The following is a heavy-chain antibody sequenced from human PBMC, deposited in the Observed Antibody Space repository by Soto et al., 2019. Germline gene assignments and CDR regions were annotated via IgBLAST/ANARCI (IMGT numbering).Heavy chain of an antibody. CDR3: ARDGPFSSRKIDY. Sequence: PGGSLRLSCAASGFTLSSYSMNWVRQAPGKGLEWVSSISSSSSYIYYADSVKGRFTISRDNAKNSLYLQMNSLRAEDTAVYYCARDGPFSSRKIDYWGQGTLVTVSS. J-gene: IGHJ4*02. D-gene: IGHD6-13*01. V-gene: IGHV3-21*01. CDR1: GFTLSSYS. CDR2: ISSSSSYI.